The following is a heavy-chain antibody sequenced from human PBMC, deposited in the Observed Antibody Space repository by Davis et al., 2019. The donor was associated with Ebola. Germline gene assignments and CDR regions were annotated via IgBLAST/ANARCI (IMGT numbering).Heavy chain of an antibody. D-gene: IGHD3-3*01. Sequence: GGSLRLSCADSVITFSSYAVTWVRQAPGKGLEWVSAISGSGGTTYYAGSVKGRFTVSRDNSKKTMYLQMNSLRAEDTAVYYCARSGLSFGVVKYHYGMDVWGKGTTVTGSS. CDR1: VITFSSYA. CDR2: ISGSGGTT. V-gene: IGHV3-23*01. J-gene: IGHJ6*04. CDR3: ARSGLSFGVVKYHYGMDV.